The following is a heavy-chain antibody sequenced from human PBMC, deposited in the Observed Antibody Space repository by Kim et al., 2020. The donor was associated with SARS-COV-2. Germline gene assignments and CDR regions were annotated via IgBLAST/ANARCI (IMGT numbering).Heavy chain of an antibody. D-gene: IGHD3-3*01. Sequence: GGSLRLSCAASGFTFSSYGMHWVRQAPGKGLEWVAVISYDGSNKYYADSVKGQFTISRDNSKNTLYLQMNSLRAEDTAVYYCAKDIFVARYYTLDYYYYGMDVWGQGTTVTVSS. CDR1: GFTFSSYG. J-gene: IGHJ6*02. CDR2: ISYDGSNK. V-gene: IGHV3-30*18. CDR3: AKDIFVARYYTLDYYYYGMDV.